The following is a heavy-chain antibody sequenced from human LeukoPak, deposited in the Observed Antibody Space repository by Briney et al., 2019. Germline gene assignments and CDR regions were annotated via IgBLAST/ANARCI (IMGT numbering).Heavy chain of an antibody. J-gene: IGHJ6*02. Sequence: GRSLRLSCTASGFTFGDYAMSWVRQAPGKGLEWVGFIRSKAYGGTTEYAASVKGRFTISRDDSKSIAYLQMNSLKTEDTAVYYCTSEIDYDILTGLSRGYYGMDVWSQGTTVTVSS. CDR3: TSEIDYDILTGLSRGYYGMDV. CDR2: IRSKAYGGTT. CDR1: GFTFGDYA. D-gene: IGHD3-9*01. V-gene: IGHV3-49*04.